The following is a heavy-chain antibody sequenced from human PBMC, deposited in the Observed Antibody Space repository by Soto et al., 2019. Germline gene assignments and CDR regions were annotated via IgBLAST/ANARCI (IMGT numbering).Heavy chain of an antibody. J-gene: IGHJ6*02. D-gene: IGHD6-13*01. V-gene: IGHV1-2*04. CDR3: ARGISSSWMDV. CDR1: GYTFTANY. CDR2: INPNSGAT. Sequence: ASVKVSCKASGYTFTANYLHWVRQAPGQGLEWMGWINPNSGATNYAQKFQAWVTMTRDTSISTAYMELGRLTSDGTAVYYCARGISSSWMDVWGQGTTVTVSS.